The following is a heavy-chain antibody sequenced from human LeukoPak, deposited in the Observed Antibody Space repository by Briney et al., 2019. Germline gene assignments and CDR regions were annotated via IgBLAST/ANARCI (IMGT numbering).Heavy chain of an antibody. V-gene: IGHV3-21*01. J-gene: IGHJ4*02. Sequence: PGGPLRLSCAASGFTFSSYSMNWVRQAPGKGLEWVSSISSSSSYVYYADSVKGRFTISRDNAKNSLYLQMNSLRAEDTAVYYCARVSAVAGDYWGQGTLVTVSS. CDR2: ISSSSSYV. CDR3: ARVSAVAGDY. D-gene: IGHD6-19*01. CDR1: GFTFSSYS.